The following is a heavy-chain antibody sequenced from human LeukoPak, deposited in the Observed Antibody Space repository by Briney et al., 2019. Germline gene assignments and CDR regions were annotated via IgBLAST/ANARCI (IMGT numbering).Heavy chain of an antibody. Sequence: PGGSLRLSCAASGFTFSSYAMSWVRQAPGKGLEWVSAISGSGSTIYYADSVKGRFTISRDNAKNSLYLQMNSLRAEDTAVYYCARGGIFENGMDVWGQGTTVTVSS. CDR2: ISGSGSTI. V-gene: IGHV3-23*01. CDR3: ARGGIFENGMDV. J-gene: IGHJ6*02. CDR1: GFTFSSYA. D-gene: IGHD3-3*01.